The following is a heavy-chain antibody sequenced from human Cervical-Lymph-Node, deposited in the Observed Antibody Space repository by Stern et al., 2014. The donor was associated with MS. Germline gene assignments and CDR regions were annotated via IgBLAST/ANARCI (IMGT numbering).Heavy chain of an antibody. J-gene: IGHJ4*02. CDR1: GYSFTTFW. Sequence: EVQLVQSGAEVKKPGESLKISCKGSGYSFTTFWIGWVRQMPGKGLEWMGIIFPDDSDTRYSPSFQGQVNISADKSTDTAYLQWSSLKASDTATYYGARPLGSGWTAGWYYWGQGTRVTVSS. CDR3: ARPLGSGWTAGWYY. V-gene: IGHV5-51*03. CDR2: IFPDDSDT. D-gene: IGHD6-19*01.